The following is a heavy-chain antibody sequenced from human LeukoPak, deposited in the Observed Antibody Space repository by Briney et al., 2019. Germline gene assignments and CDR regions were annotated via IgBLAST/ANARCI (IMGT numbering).Heavy chain of an antibody. J-gene: IGHJ3*02. V-gene: IGHV1-18*01. Sequence: ASVKVSCKASGYTFTSYGISWVRQAPGQGLEWIGWISAYNGNTNYAQKLQGRVTMTTDTSTSTAYMELRSLRSDDTAVYYCARYDSAHDAFDIWGQGTMVTVSS. D-gene: IGHD3-9*01. CDR1: GYTFTSYG. CDR2: ISAYNGNT. CDR3: ARYDSAHDAFDI.